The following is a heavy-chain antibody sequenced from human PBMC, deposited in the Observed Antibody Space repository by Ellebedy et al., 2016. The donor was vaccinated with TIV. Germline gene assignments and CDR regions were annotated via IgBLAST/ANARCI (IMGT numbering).Heavy chain of an antibody. Sequence: GESLKISXAASGFSFSTHSMTWVRQAPGKGLEWVSYIGSSISTIYYADSVKGRFTISRDNAKNSLYLQMNSLRAEDTAVYYCARRYMDVWGRGTTVTVSS. CDR2: IGSSISTI. CDR1: GFSFSTHS. J-gene: IGHJ6*03. CDR3: ARRYMDV. V-gene: IGHV3-48*01.